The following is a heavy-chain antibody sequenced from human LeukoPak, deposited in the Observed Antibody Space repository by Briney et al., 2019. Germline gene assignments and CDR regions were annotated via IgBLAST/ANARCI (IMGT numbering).Heavy chain of an antibody. V-gene: IGHV4-4*07. CDR2: IYTSGST. CDR1: GGSISSYY. Sequence: SETLSLTCTVSGGSISSYYWSWIRQPPGKGLEWIGRIYTSGSTNYNPSLKSRVNMSVATSKNQLSLKLSSVTAADTAVYYFARQIVPWAPFDPWGQGTLVTVSS. CDR3: ARQIVPWAPFDP. D-gene: IGHD2-15*01. J-gene: IGHJ5*02.